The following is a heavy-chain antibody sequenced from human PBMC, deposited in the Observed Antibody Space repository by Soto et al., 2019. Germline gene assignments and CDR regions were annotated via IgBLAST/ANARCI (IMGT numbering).Heavy chain of an antibody. CDR3: ARKLSGSYSYYYYGMDV. CDR1: GFTVSSNY. CDR2: IYSGGST. V-gene: IGHV3-53*04. D-gene: IGHD1-26*01. J-gene: IGHJ6*02. Sequence: EVQLVESGGGLVQPGGSLRLSCAASGFTVSSNYMSWVRQAPGKGLEWVSVIYSGGSTYYADSVKGRFTISRHNSKNTLYLKMNSLRAEDTAVYYCARKLSGSYSYYYYGMDVWGQGTTVTVSS.